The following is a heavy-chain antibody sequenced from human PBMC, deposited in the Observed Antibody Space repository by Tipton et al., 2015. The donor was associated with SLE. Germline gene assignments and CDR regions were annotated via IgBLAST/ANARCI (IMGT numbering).Heavy chain of an antibody. J-gene: IGHJ4*02. V-gene: IGHV4-59*11. Sequence: TLSLTCTVSGGSISSHYWSWIRRPPGKALEWIAYINYSGSTNYYPSLKSRVTMSVDTSKNQFSLKLGSVTAADTAVYYCARRRGSSWYEDYFDYWGQGTLVTVSS. CDR3: ARRRGSSWYEDYFDY. CDR1: GGSISSHY. D-gene: IGHD6-13*01. CDR2: INYSGST.